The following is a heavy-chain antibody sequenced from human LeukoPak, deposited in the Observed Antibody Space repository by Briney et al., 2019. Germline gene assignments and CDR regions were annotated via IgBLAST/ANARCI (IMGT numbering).Heavy chain of an antibody. D-gene: IGHD5-24*01. CDR3: ATINGYLIDY. J-gene: IGHJ4*02. CDR2: INHSGST. Sequence: SETLSLTCAVYGGSFSGYYWSCIRQAPGKGLEWIGEINHSGSTNYNPSLKSRVTISVDTSKNQFSLKLSSVTAADTAVYYCATINGYLIDYWGQGALVTVSS. V-gene: IGHV4-34*01. CDR1: GGSFSGYY.